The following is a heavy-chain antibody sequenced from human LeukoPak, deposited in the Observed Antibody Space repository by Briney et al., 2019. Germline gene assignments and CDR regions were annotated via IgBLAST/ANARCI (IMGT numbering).Heavy chain of an antibody. D-gene: IGHD3-9*01. J-gene: IGHJ3*02. CDR3: ARDGGTPSYDILTGYRRDAFDI. V-gene: IGHV4-59*01. Sequence: SETLSLTCTVSGGSISSYYWSWIRQPPGKGLEWIGYIYYSGSTNYNPSLKSRVTISVDTSKNQFSLKLSSVTAADTAVYSCARDGGTPSYDILTGYRRDAFDIWGQGTMVTVSS. CDR1: GGSISSYY. CDR2: IYYSGST.